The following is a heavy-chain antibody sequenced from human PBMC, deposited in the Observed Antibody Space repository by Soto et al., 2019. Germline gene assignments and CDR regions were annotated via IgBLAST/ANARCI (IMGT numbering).Heavy chain of an antibody. CDR2: INHSGST. D-gene: IGHD6-13*01. Sequence: SETLSLTCAVYGGSFSGYYWSWIRQPPGKGLEWIGEINHSGSTNYNPSLKSRVTISVDTSKNQFSLKLSSVTAADTAVYYCARVAAAGPKYFDYWGQGTLVTVSS. CDR3: ARVAAAGPKYFDY. J-gene: IGHJ4*02. V-gene: IGHV4-34*01. CDR1: GGSFSGYY.